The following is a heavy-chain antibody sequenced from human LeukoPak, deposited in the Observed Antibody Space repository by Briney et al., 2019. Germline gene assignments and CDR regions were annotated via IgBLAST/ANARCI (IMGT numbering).Heavy chain of an antibody. D-gene: IGHD6-13*01. CDR1: GGTFSSYA. V-gene: IGHV1-69*04. J-gene: IGHJ4*02. CDR3: ARETLTAADHLDYFDY. CDR2: IIPILGIA. Sequence: GASVNVSCKASGGTFSSYAISWVRQAPGQGLEWMGRIIPILGIANYAQKFQGRVTITADKSTSTAYMELSSLRSEDTAVYYCARETLTAADHLDYFDYWGQGTLVTVSS.